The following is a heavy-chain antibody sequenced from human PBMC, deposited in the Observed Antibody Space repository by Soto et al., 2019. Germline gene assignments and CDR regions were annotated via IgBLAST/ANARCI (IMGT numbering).Heavy chain of an antibody. Sequence: DVHLLESGGGLVQPGGSLGLSCAASGFTFTTYPMSWVRQTPGKGLEWVSTISRSGDSTYYADSVKGRFTISRDSSRNTLYLQMRSLRAEDSAVYYCAFRNWAEWLVPAGPFDFWGQGALVTVSS. CDR3: AFRNWAEWLVPAGPFDF. CDR1: GFTFTTYP. CDR2: ISRSGDST. J-gene: IGHJ4*02. V-gene: IGHV3-23*01. D-gene: IGHD6-19*01.